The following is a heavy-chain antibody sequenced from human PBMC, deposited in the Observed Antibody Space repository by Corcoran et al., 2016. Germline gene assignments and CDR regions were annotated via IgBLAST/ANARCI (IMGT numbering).Heavy chain of an antibody. D-gene: IGHD2-8*02. CDR1: GFTFSSYS. Sequence: EVQLVESGGGLVQPGGSLRLSCAASGFTFSSYSMNWVRQAPGKGLEWVSYISSSSSTIYYADSVKGRFTISRANAKNSLYLQMNSLRDEDTAVYYCARDLLNNYYYYYGMDVWGQGTTVTVSS. V-gene: IGHV3-48*02. J-gene: IGHJ6*02. CDR3: ARDLLNNYYYYYGMDV. CDR2: ISSSSSTI.